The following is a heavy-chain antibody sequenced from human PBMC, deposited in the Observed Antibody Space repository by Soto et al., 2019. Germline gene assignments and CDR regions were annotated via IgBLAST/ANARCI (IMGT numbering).Heavy chain of an antibody. Sequence: QLQLQESGSGVVKTSETLSLTCTVSGASISYGGFSWSWIRQSPGKGLEWIGYISHLENTYLHPSFKIRLNMSVDRTRNQFSLKLSSVTAADMAVYYCARGGGYDSFDYWGQGVLVTVSS. CDR1: GASISYGGFS. D-gene: IGHD5-12*01. CDR2: ISHLENT. J-gene: IGHJ4*02. V-gene: IGHV4-30-2*06. CDR3: ARGGGYDSFDY.